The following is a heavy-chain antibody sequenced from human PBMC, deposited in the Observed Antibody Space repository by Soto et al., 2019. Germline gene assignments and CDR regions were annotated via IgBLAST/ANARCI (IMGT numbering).Heavy chain of an antibody. CDR1: GDSVSSNSAG. J-gene: IGHJ6*03. Sequence: QVQLQLSGPGLVTPSQTLSLTCAISGDSVSSNSAGWNWIRQTPSRGLERVGRTYYRSKWYFNYAVSVESRITINPDTSKNQFSLQLSSVTPDDTAVYYCARGSWDDVSGHYYMDVWGKGTTVTVSS. D-gene: IGHD1-1*01. V-gene: IGHV6-1*01. CDR3: ARGSWDDVSGHYYMDV. CDR2: TYYRSKWYF.